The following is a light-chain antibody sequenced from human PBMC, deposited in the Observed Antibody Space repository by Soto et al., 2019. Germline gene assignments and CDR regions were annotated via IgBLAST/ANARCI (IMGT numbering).Light chain of an antibody. CDR3: QQYQTYSKT. J-gene: IGKJ1*01. V-gene: IGKV1-5*01. CDR2: DAS. CDR1: QTINDW. Sequence: DIQMTQSPSTLSASVGDRVTITCRASQTINDWLAWYQQKPGKGPKLLIYDASRLERGVSSRFSGSGSGTECTLTISGLQPDEAATYYCQQYQTYSKTFGRGTKVEI.